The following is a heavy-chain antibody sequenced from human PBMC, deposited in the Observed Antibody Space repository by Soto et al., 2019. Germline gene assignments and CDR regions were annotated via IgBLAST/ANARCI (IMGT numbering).Heavy chain of an antibody. CDR1: GGSISSGGYY. Sequence: QVQLQESGPGLVKPSQTLSLTCTVSGGSISSGGYYWSWIRQHPGKGLEWIGYIYYSGSTYYNPSLKNRVTISVDTSKNQFSLQLSSVTAADTAVYYCARDNSQGGRYYGSGSYYHRGSHFDYWGQGTLVTVSS. CDR2: IYYSGST. V-gene: IGHV4-31*03. CDR3: ARDNSQGGRYYGSGSYYHRGSHFDY. D-gene: IGHD3-10*01. J-gene: IGHJ4*02.